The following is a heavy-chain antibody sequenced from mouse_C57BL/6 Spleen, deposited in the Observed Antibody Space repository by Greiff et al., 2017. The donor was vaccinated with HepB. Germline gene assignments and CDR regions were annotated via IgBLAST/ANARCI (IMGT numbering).Heavy chain of an antibody. CDR3: ARRDAAEEGGFDY. Sequence: VQLLQSGAELVKPGASVKLSCAASGYTFTDYDMAWVRQSPGKSLEWIGDISTGSGGTYYAQTVKGQITMTGDKATSTVYMQLSSLTSEDTAVYYCARRDAAEEGGFDYWGQGTPVTVSA. CDR2: ISTGSGGT. CDR1: GYTFTDYD. J-gene: IGHJ3*01. V-gene: IGHV1-18*01.